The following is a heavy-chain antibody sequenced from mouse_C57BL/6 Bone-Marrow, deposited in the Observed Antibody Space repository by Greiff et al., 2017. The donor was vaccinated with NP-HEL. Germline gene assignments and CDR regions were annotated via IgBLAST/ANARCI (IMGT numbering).Heavy chain of an antibody. CDR2: INPSSGYT. CDR3: ARPPRIYYYGSSYHFFAY. Sequence: QVQLQQSGAELAKPGASVKLSCKASGYTFTSYWMHWVNQRPGQGLEWIGYINPSSGYTKYNQKFKDKATLTADKSSSTAYMQLSSLTYEDSAVYYCARPPRIYYYGSSYHFFAYWGQGTLVTVSA. J-gene: IGHJ3*01. CDR1: GYTFTSYW. D-gene: IGHD1-1*01. V-gene: IGHV1-7*01.